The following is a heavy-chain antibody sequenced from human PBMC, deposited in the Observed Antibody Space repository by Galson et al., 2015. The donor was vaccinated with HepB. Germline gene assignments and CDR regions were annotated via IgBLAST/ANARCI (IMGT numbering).Heavy chain of an antibody. CDR3: ASASFIEYRKTRSEDAFDI. J-gene: IGHJ3*02. V-gene: IGHV1-69*06. CDR1: GGTFSRYT. D-gene: IGHD2/OR15-2a*01. Sequence: SVKVSCKASGGTFSRYTISWVRQAPGQGLKWMGGIIPIFGTTNYAQKFQGRVTITADKSTSTAYMELSSLRSEDTAVYNCASASFIEYRKTRSEDAFDIWGQGTMVTVSS. CDR2: IIPIFGTT.